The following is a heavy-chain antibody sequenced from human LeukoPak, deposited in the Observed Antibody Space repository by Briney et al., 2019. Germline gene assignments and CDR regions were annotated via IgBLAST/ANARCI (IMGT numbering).Heavy chain of an antibody. V-gene: IGHV1-46*01. D-gene: IGHD3-10*01. CDR2: INPSGGST. CDR1: GYTFTSNY. J-gene: IGHJ4*02. Sequence: ASVKVSCKAFGYTFTSNYMHWVRQAPGQGLEWMGIINPSGGSTSYAQKFQGRVTMTRDMSTSTVYMELSSLRSEDTAVYYCARSESYYGSGSYYNYPPLDYWGQGTLVTVSS. CDR3: ARSESYYGSGSYYNYPPLDY.